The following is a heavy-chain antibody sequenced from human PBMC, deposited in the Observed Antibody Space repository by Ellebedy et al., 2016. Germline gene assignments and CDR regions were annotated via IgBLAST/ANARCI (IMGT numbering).Heavy chain of an antibody. CDR1: GGSISSDY. Sequence: SETLPLTCSVSGGSISSDYWSWIRQPPGKRLEWIGYMSYSGTTNYNPSLKSRVTISMDTSKNQFSLKLNSVTAADTAVYYCARQIGNRLLWDYWGQGTLVTVSS. D-gene: IGHD2/OR15-2a*01. CDR2: MSYSGTT. CDR3: ARQIGNRLLWDY. V-gene: IGHV4-59*08. J-gene: IGHJ4*02.